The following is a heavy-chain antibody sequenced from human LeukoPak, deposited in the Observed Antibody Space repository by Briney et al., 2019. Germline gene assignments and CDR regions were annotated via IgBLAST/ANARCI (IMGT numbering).Heavy chain of an antibody. CDR2: VHYSGST. CDR3: AKYAWGWLDI. D-gene: IGHD6-19*01. J-gene: IGHJ4*02. V-gene: IGHV4-59*08. Sequence: SETLSLTCTVSGGSISSFYWSWIRQPPGKGLELIGYVHYSGSTHYSPSLESRVTISVDTSKNQFSLRLRSVTAADTAVYYFAKYAWGWLDIWGQGTLVTVSS. CDR1: GGSISSFY.